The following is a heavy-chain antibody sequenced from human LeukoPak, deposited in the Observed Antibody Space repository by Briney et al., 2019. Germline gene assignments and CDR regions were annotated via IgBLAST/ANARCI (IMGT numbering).Heavy chain of an antibody. CDR1: GGSISSDY. D-gene: IGHD3-10*01. Sequence: SETLSLTCTVSGGSISSDYWQWIRQPPGKGLEWAGHIYNSGNNHYNSSLKSRVTISIDTSKNQFSLKLASVTAADTAVYYCATRGYWGQGTLVAVSS. CDR2: IYNSGNN. J-gene: IGHJ4*02. CDR3: ATRGY. V-gene: IGHV4-59*08.